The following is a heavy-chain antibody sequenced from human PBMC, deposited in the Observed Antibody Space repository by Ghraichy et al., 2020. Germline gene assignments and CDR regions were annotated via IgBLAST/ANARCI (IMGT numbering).Heavy chain of an antibody. CDR3: AKDPSSSSWHIDY. D-gene: IGHD6-13*01. CDR1: GFTFSSYG. Sequence: LSLTCAASGFTFSSYGMHWVRQAPGKGLEWVAVISYDGSDKYYADSVKDRFTISRDNSKNTLYLQMNSLRAEDTAVYYCAKDPSSSSWHIDYWGQGTLVTVSS. J-gene: IGHJ4*02. CDR2: ISYDGSDK. V-gene: IGHV3-30*18.